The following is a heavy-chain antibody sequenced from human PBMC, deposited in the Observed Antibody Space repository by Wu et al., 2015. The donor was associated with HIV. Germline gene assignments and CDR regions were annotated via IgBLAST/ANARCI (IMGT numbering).Heavy chain of an antibody. J-gene: IGHJ6*03. V-gene: IGHV1-8*01. CDR3: ARARGVYYYYYMDV. D-gene: IGHD3-16*01. CDR2: MNPNSGNT. Sequence: QVQLVQSGAEVKKPGSSVKVSCKASGGTFNNYAINWVRQATGQGLEWMGWMNPNSGNTGYAQKFQGRVTITRNTSITTAYMELSSLRSEDTAVYYCARARGVYYYYYMDVWGKGTDGHR. CDR1: GGTFNNYA.